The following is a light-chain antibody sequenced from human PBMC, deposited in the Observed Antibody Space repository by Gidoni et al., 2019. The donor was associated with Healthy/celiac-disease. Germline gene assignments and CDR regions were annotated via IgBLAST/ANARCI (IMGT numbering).Light chain of an antibody. CDR2: KDS. Sequence: SYELTQPPSVSVSPGQTARITCSGDALPKQYAYWYQQKPGQAPVLVIYKDSERPSGIPERFSGSSSGTTVTFTISGVQAEDEADYYCQSADSSGTLVVFGGGTKLTVL. CDR3: QSADSSGTLVV. CDR1: ALPKQY. V-gene: IGLV3-25*03. J-gene: IGLJ2*01.